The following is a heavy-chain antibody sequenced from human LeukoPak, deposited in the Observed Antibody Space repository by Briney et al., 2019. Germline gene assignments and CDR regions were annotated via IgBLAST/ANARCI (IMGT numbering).Heavy chain of an antibody. CDR2: ISYDGSNK. J-gene: IGHJ4*02. D-gene: IGHD2-15*01. CDR1: GFTFSSYA. V-gene: IGHV3-30*04. CDR3: ARVLYSAYFDY. Sequence: GGSLRLSCAASGFTFSSYAMHWVRQAPGKGLEWVAVISYDGSNKYYADSVKGRFTISRDNSKNTLYLQMNSLRAEDTAVYYCARVLYSAYFDYWGQGTLVTVSS.